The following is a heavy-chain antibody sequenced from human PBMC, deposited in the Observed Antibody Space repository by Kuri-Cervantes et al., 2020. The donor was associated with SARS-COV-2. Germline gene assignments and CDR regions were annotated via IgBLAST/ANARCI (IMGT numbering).Heavy chain of an antibody. J-gene: IGHJ4*02. CDR2: ISYDGSNK. Sequence: GGSLRLSCAASGFTFSSYAMHWVRQAPGKGLEWVAVISYDGSNKYNADSVKGRFTISRDNSKNTLYLQMNSLRAEDTAVYYCARDSSDSSGYLDYWGQGNLVTVSS. CDR3: ARDSSDSSGYLDY. CDR1: GFTFSSYA. V-gene: IGHV3-30-3*01. D-gene: IGHD3-22*01.